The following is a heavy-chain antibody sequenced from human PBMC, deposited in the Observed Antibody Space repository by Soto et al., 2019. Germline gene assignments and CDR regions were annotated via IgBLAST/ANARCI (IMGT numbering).Heavy chain of an antibody. D-gene: IGHD2-15*01. J-gene: IGHJ3*01. CDR1: GVTFSIYS. V-gene: IGHV3-23*01. CDR2: ISGSGRST. Sequence: EVLLLESGGGLVEPVGSLRLSCAASGVTFSIYSMSWVRQAPGMGLEWVSGISGSGRSTYYEDSVKGRFTSSRDTSKTMLYLQMGSLRGEDTALYYCAKTRLYYSDSYHRDGFNVWGQGTMVTVSP. CDR3: AKTRLYYSDSYHRDGFNV.